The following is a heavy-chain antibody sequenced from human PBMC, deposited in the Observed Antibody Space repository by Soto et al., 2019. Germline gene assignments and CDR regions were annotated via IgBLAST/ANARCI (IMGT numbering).Heavy chain of an antibody. CDR2: ISYDGSNK. D-gene: IGHD1-26*01. Sequence: QVQLVESGGGVVQPGRSLRLSCAASGFTFSSYAIHWVRQAPGKGLEWVAVISYDGSNKYYADSVKGRFTISRDNSKNTLYLQMNSLRAEDTDVYYCARAGGLLVDYWGQGTLVTVSS. V-gene: IGHV3-30-3*01. J-gene: IGHJ4*02. CDR1: GFTFSSYA. CDR3: ARAGGLLVDY.